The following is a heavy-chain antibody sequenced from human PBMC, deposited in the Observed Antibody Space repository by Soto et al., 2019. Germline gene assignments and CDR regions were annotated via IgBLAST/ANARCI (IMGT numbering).Heavy chain of an antibody. V-gene: IGHV4-39*01. J-gene: IGHJ4*02. CDR3: ARLEGLATISYYFDY. D-gene: IGHD3-9*01. CDR2: IYYSGST. Sequence: QLQLQESGPGLVKPSEPLSLPCPVSGGSFSSSNSYWGWIRQSPGKGLGWIGSIYYSGSTYYNPSLESRVTISVDKSKNQFSLKVISVTAADTAVYYCARLEGLATISYYFDYWGQGTLVTVSS. CDR1: GGSFSSSNSY.